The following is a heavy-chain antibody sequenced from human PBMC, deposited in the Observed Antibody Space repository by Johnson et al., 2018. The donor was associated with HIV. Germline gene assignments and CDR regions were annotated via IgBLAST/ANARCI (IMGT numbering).Heavy chain of an antibody. V-gene: IGHV3-74*01. CDR1: GFTFSTNW. Sequence: VQLVESGGDLVQPGGSLRLSCVGSGFTFSTNWMHWVRQAPGKGLMWVSRINSDGSSTGYADSLNGRFTISRDNSKNTLYLQMSSLRTEDTAVYYCARVRGGTGHGAFDIWGQGTMVTVSS. CDR2: INSDGSST. CDR3: ARVRGGTGHGAFDI. J-gene: IGHJ3*02.